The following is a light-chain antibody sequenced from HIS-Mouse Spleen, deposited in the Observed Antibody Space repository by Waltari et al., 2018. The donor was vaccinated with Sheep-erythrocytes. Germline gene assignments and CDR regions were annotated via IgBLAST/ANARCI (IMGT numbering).Light chain of an antibody. CDR3: NSRDSSGNHLGVV. CDR2: GKN. V-gene: IGLV3-19*01. CDR1: ILRSLS. Sequence: SSELTQDPAVSVALGQTVRITCQGDILRSLSSSWFQQKPGQAPVLVIYGKNNRPSGIPDRFSGSSSGNTASLTITGAQAEDEADFYCNSRDSSGNHLGVVFGGGTKLTVL. J-gene: IGLJ2*01.